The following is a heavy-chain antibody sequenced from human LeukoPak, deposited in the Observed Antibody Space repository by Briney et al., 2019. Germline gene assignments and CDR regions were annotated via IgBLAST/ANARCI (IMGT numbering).Heavy chain of an antibody. CDR3: ARALGHLSSTSWVEC. CDR1: VYSISIGYS. D-gene: IGHD2-2*01. V-gene: IGHV4-38-2*01. Sequence: PSETLSLTSAVSVYSISIGYSWGWIRRPPGGGLEWIATIGHMGSTYYNPPLKSRFTLSVDTSKNQFSLKLSSVHAADTAVYFCARALGHLSSTSWVECWGQGTLVNGSS. CDR2: IGHMGST. J-gene: IGHJ4*02.